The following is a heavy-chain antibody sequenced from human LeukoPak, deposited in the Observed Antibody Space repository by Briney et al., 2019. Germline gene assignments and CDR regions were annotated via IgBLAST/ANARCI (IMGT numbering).Heavy chain of an antibody. V-gene: IGHV3-23*01. Sequence: GGSLRLSCAASGFTFSSYAMSWVRQAPGKGLEWVSAISGSGGSTYYADSVKGRFTISRDNSKNTLYLQMNSLRAEDTAVYYCAKPPLYDVWSGYYFDYWGQGTLVTVSS. CDR3: AKPPLYDVWSGYYFDY. CDR1: GFTFSSYA. D-gene: IGHD3-3*01. CDR2: ISGSGGST. J-gene: IGHJ4*02.